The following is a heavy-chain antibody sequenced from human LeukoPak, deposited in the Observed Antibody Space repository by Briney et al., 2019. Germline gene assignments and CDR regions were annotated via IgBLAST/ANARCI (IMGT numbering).Heavy chain of an antibody. D-gene: IGHD6-13*01. V-gene: IGHV3-7*01. CDR1: GFTFSSYW. CDR2: IKQDGSEK. Sequence: PGGSLRLSCAASGFTFSSYWMSWVRQAPEKGLEWVANIKQDGSEKYYVDSVKGRFTISRDNAKNSLYLQMYSLRAEDTAVYYCASTGYSSSWDFDYWGQGTLVTVSS. CDR3: ASTGYSSSWDFDY. J-gene: IGHJ4*02.